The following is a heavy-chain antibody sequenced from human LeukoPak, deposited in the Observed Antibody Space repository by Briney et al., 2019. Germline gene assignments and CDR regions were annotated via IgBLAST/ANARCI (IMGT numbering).Heavy chain of an antibody. D-gene: IGHD4/OR15-4a*01. V-gene: IGHV4-34*01. CDR2: INHSGST. CDR3: AKSGMVVNSFDY. Sequence: SETLSLTCAVYGGSFSGYYWSWIRQPPGKGLEWIGEINHSGSTNYNPSLKSRVTISVDTSKNQLSLKLSSVTAADTAVYYCAKSGMVVNSFDYWGQGTLVTVSS. J-gene: IGHJ4*02. CDR1: GGSFSGYY.